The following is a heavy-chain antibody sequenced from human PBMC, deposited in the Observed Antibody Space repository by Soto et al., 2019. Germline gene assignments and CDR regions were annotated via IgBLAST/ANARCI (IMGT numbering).Heavy chain of an antibody. CDR1: GGTFSSYA. Sequence: QVQLVQSGAEVKKPGSSVKVSCKASGGTFSSYAISWVRQAPGQGLEWMGGIIPIFGTANYAQKFQGRVMITADESTSTAYMELSSLRSEDTAVYYCARDPTIAAAGPPHFDYWGQGTLVTVSS. V-gene: IGHV1-69*01. J-gene: IGHJ4*02. CDR2: IIPIFGTA. D-gene: IGHD6-13*01. CDR3: ARDPTIAAAGPPHFDY.